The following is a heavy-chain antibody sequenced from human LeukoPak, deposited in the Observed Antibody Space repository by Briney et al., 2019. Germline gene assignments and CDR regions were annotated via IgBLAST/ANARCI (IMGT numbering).Heavy chain of an antibody. CDR2: ISGSGGST. D-gene: IGHD4/OR15-4a*01. Sequence: GGSLRLSCSASGFPFSSYAMHWVRQAPGKGLEWVSAISGSGGSTYYADSVKGRFTISRDNSKNTLYLQMNSLRAEDTAVYYCAKDLTRAPSDWGQGTLVTVSS. CDR3: AKDLTRAPSD. J-gene: IGHJ4*02. V-gene: IGHV3-23*01. CDR1: GFPFSSYA.